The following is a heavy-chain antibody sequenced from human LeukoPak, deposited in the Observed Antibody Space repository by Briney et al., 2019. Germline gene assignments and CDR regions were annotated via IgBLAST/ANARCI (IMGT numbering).Heavy chain of an antibody. Sequence: SETLSLTCTVSGGSITGSSYSWGWIRQPPGKGLEWIGSIYYSGNTYYNPSLKSRVTISVDTSKKQFSLKLSSVTAADTSMYYCARNKDGYNLDRCFDYWGQGTLVTVSS. V-gene: IGHV4-39*01. D-gene: IGHD5-24*01. CDR3: ARNKDGYNLDRCFDY. J-gene: IGHJ4*02. CDR1: GGSITGSSYS. CDR2: IYYSGNT.